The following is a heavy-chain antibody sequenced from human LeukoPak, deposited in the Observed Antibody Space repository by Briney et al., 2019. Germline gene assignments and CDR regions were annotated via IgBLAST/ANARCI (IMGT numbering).Heavy chain of an antibody. CDR1: GGSVRRGNYY. Sequence: PSETLSLTCTVFGGSVRRGNYYWTWIRQPAGSGLEWIGRIYTSGTTDYNPSLRTRVTISVDASRNQFSLNLSSVTAADTAVYYCARWSGSVTARNYYYYMDVWSEGTTFTVSS. V-gene: IGHV4-61*02. CDR2: IYTSGTT. CDR3: ARWSGSVTARNYYYYMDV. D-gene: IGHD6-6*01. J-gene: IGHJ6*03.